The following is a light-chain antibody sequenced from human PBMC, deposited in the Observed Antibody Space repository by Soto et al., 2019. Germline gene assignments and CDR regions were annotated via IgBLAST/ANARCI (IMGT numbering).Light chain of an antibody. Sequence: QSVLTQPPSASGTPGQRVTISCSRSRSNIGSNYVYWYQQLPGTAPKLLIYRNNQRPSGVPDRFSGSKSGTSASLAISVVRSQDEATYYCAALDDSESGRVVFGGGTKLTVL. CDR2: RNN. CDR1: RSNIGSNY. J-gene: IGLJ2*01. CDR3: AALDDSESGRVV. V-gene: IGLV1-47*01.